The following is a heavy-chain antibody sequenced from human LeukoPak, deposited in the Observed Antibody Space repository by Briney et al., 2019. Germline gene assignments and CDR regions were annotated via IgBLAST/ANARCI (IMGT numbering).Heavy chain of an antibody. Sequence: GGSLRLSCAASGFTFSSYAMHWVRQAPGKGLEWVAVISYDGSNKYYADSVKGRFTISRDNSKNTLYLQMNSLRAEDTAVYYCARPSGSQGAFQHWGQGTLVTVSS. J-gene: IGHJ1*01. CDR2: ISYDGSNK. CDR1: GFTFSSYA. D-gene: IGHD1-26*01. V-gene: IGHV3-30-3*01. CDR3: ARPSGSQGAFQH.